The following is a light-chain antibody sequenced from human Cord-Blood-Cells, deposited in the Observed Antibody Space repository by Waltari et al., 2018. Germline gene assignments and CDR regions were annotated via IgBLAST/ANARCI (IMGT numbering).Light chain of an antibody. J-gene: IGKJ5*01. CDR1: QSVSSY. CDR2: DAS. CDR3: QQRSNLIT. V-gene: IGKV3-11*01. Sequence: EIVLTQSPATLSLSPGERATLSCRASQSVSSYVAWYQQKPGQAPRLLNYDASNRATGIPARFSGSGSGTDFTLTISSLEPEDFAVYYCQQRSNLITFGQGTRLEIK.